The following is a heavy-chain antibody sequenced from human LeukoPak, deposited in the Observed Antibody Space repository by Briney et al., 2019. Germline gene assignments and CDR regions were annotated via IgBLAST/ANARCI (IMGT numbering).Heavy chain of an antibody. D-gene: IGHD4-17*01. Sequence: PSETLSLTCSVSGGSISRTTYFWGWIRQSPEKGLEWIGSVYYSGSTDYNPSLKSRVTISVDTSTNYFSLSLTSVTAADTAVYYCARSAYGIPRGKYHYVDVWGKGTTVTVSS. V-gene: IGHV4-39*02. CDR1: GGSISRTTYF. J-gene: IGHJ6*03. CDR2: VYYSGST. CDR3: ARSAYGIPRGKYHYVDV.